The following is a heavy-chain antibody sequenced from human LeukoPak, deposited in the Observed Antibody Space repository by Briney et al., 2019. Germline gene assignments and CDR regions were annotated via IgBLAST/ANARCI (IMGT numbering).Heavy chain of an antibody. V-gene: IGHV4-59*01. Sequence: SETLSLTCTVSGGSISSYCWSWIRQPPGKGLEWIGYIQDSETTNYNPSLKRRVTISVDTSKNQFSLKLSSVTAADTAVYYCARGQFLRRYYYDSSGYYSGRNWFDPWGQGTLVTVSS. D-gene: IGHD3-22*01. CDR1: GGSISSYC. CDR3: ARGQFLRRYYYDSSGYYSGRNWFDP. J-gene: IGHJ5*02. CDR2: IQDSETT.